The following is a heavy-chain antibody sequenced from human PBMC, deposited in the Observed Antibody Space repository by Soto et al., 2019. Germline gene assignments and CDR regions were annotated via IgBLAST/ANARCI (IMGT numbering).Heavy chain of an antibody. CDR2: ISYDGSNK. V-gene: IGHV3-30-3*01. CDR1: GFTFSSYA. Sequence: QVQLVESGGGVVQPGRSLRLSCAASGFTFSSYAMHWVRQAPGKGLEWVAVISYDGSNKYYADSVKGRFTISRDNSKNTLYLQMNSLRAEDTAVYYCARDSGYSSCWLYYFDYWGQGTLVTVSS. J-gene: IGHJ4*02. CDR3: ARDSGYSSCWLYYFDY. D-gene: IGHD6-13*01.